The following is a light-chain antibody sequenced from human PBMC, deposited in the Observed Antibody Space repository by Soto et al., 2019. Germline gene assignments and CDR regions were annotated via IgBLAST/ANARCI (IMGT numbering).Light chain of an antibody. Sequence: QSVLTQPPSASGSPGQTVTISCTRTSDDIGTYNYVSWYQQHAGNVPKLIIFEVDKRPSGVPNRFSGSKSGNTSSLTISGLRAEDEADYYCSSLVHKNNLMFGGGTKVTVL. CDR1: SDDIGTYNY. V-gene: IGLV2-8*01. J-gene: IGLJ3*02. CDR2: EVD. CDR3: SSLVHKNNLM.